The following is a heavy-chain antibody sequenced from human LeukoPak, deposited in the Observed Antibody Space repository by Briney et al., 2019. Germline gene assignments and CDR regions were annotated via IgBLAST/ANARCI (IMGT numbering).Heavy chain of an antibody. CDR2: IIPIFGTA. Sequence: ASVKVSCKASGYTFTSYGISWVRQAPGQGLEWMGGIIPIFGTANYAQKFQGRVTITADESTSTAYMELSSLRSEDTAVYYCARALHSYYYGSGSPHDYYGMDVWGQGTTVTVSS. CDR3: ARALHSYYYGSGSPHDYYGMDV. J-gene: IGHJ6*02. CDR1: GYTFTSYG. D-gene: IGHD3-10*01. V-gene: IGHV1-69*13.